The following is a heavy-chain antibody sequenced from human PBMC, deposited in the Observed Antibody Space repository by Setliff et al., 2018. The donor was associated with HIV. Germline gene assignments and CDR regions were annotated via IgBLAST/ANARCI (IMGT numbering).Heavy chain of an antibody. D-gene: IGHD2-21*02. Sequence: SVKVSCKASGGTFSTHAINWVRQAPGQGLEWMGGIIPIFGTTHYAQKFQGRVTITTDESTNTAYMELGSLRSEDTAVYYCASPTAIPHWGQGTLVTVSS. CDR2: IIPIFGTT. V-gene: IGHV1-69*05. CDR1: GGTFSTHA. CDR3: ASPTAIPH. J-gene: IGHJ4*02.